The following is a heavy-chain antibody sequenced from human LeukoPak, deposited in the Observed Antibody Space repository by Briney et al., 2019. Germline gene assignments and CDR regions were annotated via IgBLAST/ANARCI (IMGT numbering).Heavy chain of an antibody. CDR1: GGSISSGSYY. CDR3: ARTGSYCSSTSCRMYYFDY. CDR2: IYTSGST. D-gene: IGHD2-2*01. V-gene: IGHV4-61*02. J-gene: IGHJ4*02. Sequence: PSETLSLTCTVSGGSISSGSYYWSWIRQPAGKGLEWIGRIYTSGSTNYNPSLKSRVTISVDTSKNQFSLKLSSVTAADTAVYYCARTGSYCSSTSCRMYYFDYXXXGXLVTVSS.